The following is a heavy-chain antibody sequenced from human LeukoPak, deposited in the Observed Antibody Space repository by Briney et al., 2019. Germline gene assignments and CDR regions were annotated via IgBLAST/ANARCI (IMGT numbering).Heavy chain of an antibody. Sequence: GSLRLSCAASGFTFSSYAMSWVRQAPGKGLEWIGEINHSGSTNYNPSLKSRVTISVDTSKNQFSLKLSSVTAADTAVYYCARGSYSNYFDYWGQGTLVTVSS. J-gene: IGHJ4*02. CDR3: ARGSYSNYFDY. CDR2: INHSGST. D-gene: IGHD4-11*01. CDR1: GFTFSSYA. V-gene: IGHV4-34*01.